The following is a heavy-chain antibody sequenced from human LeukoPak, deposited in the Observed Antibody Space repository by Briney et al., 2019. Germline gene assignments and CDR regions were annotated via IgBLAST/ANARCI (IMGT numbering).Heavy chain of an antibody. V-gene: IGHV4-4*07. CDR2: VDVSGNT. D-gene: IGHD2-21*01. CDR1: GGSMNGFY. Sequence: SETLSLTCTVSGGSMNGFYWNWIRQSAVKGLEWIGRVDVSGNTNYNPSLESRVIVSVDKSKNQFSLRLSSVTAADTAVYYCVRKCGRGLFDYWGQGTLVTVSS. CDR3: VRKCGRGLFDY. J-gene: IGHJ4*02.